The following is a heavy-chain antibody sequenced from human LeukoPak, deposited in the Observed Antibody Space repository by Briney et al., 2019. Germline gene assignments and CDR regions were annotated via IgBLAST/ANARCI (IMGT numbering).Heavy chain of an antibody. J-gene: IGHJ4*02. CDR1: GYTFTVYY. CDR2: INPNSGGT. CDR3: ARIHYYYDSSGPFDY. Sequence: ASVTVSFKASGYTFTVYYMHWVRQAPGQGLEWMGWINPNSGGTNYAQKFQGRVTMTRDTSISTAYMELSRLRSDDTAVYYCARIHYYYDSSGPFDYWGQGTLVTVSS. V-gene: IGHV1-2*02. D-gene: IGHD3-22*01.